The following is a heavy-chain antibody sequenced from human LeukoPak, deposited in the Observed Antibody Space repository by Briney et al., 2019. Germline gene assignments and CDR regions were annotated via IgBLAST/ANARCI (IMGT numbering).Heavy chain of an antibody. CDR1: GYTFTAYY. V-gene: IGHV1-18*04. CDR2: ISAYNGNT. Sequence: GASVKVSCKASGYTFTAYYMHWVRQAPGQGLEWMGWISAYNGNTNYAQKLQGRATMTTDTSTSTAYMELRSLRSDDTAVYYCAIRGIVGATALSYHYGMDVWGQGTTVTVSS. CDR3: AIRGIVGATALSYHYGMDV. J-gene: IGHJ6*02. D-gene: IGHD1-26*01.